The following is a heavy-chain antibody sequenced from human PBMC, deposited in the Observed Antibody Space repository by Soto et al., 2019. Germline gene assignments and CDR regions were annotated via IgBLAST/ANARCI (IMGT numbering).Heavy chain of an antibody. D-gene: IGHD2-2*01. Sequence: SETLSLTCTVSCGSISSGGYYWSWIRQHPGKGLEWIGYIYYSGSTYYNPSLKSRVTISVDTSKNQFSLKLSSVTAADTAVYYCAREKRDCSSTSCYGDFDYWGQGTLVTVS. CDR1: CGSISSGGYY. CDR3: AREKRDCSSTSCYGDFDY. CDR2: IYYSGST. V-gene: IGHV4-31*03. J-gene: IGHJ4*02.